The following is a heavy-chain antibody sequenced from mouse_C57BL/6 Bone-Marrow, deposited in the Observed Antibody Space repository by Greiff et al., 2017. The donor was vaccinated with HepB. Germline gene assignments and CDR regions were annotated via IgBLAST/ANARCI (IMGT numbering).Heavy chain of an antibody. CDR2: IDPSDSYT. CDR3: ARDWDVWYFDV. CDR1: GYTFTSYW. V-gene: IGHV1-59*01. D-gene: IGHD4-1*01. Sequence: VQLQESGAELVRPGTSVKLSCKASGYTFTSYWMHWVKQRPGQGLEWIGVIDPSDSYTNYNQKFKGKATLTVDTSSSTAYMQLSSLTSEDSAVYYCARDWDVWYFDVWGTGTTVTVSS. J-gene: IGHJ1*03.